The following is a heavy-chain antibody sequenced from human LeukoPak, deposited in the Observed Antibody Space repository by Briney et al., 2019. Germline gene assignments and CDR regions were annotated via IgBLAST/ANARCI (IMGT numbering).Heavy chain of an antibody. Sequence: ASVKVSCKVSGYTLTELSMHWVRQAPGKGLEWMGGFDPEDGETIYAQKFQGRVTMTENNSTDTAYMELSSLRSEDTAVYYCATAQQWLGWYYFDYGGQGTLVTVSS. D-gene: IGHD6-19*01. V-gene: IGHV1-24*01. J-gene: IGHJ4*02. CDR1: GYTLTELS. CDR3: ATAQQWLGWYYFDY. CDR2: FDPEDGET.